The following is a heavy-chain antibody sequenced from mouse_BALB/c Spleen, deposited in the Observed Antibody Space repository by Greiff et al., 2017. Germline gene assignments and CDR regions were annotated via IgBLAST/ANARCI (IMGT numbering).Heavy chain of an antibody. Sequence: VHVKQSGTVLARPGASVKMSCKASGYSFTSYWMHWVKQRPGQGLEWIGAIYPGNSDTSYNQKFKGKAKLTAVTSASTAYMELSSLTNEDSAVYYCTRSTGTGVYYFDYWGQGTTLTVSS. CDR1: GYSFTSYW. CDR2: IYPGNSDT. D-gene: IGHD4-1*01. J-gene: IGHJ2*01. V-gene: IGHV1-5*01. CDR3: TRSTGTGVYYFDY.